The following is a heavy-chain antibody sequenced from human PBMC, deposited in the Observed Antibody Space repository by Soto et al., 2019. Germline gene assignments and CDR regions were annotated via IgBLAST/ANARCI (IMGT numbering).Heavy chain of an antibody. D-gene: IGHD3-10*01. CDR1: AYTFTDYY. J-gene: IGHJ4*02. CDR2: INPSGGTT. V-gene: IGHV1-46*01. CDR3: ARVSSRGLEY. Sequence: QVQLVQSGAEVKKPGASVKVSCKASAYTFTDYYIHCVRQAPGQGLEWMGLINPSGGTTTYLQKCQGRVTMTRDTSTSTVYMDLRTLRSEDTSVYYCARVSSRGLEYWGQGTLVTVSS.